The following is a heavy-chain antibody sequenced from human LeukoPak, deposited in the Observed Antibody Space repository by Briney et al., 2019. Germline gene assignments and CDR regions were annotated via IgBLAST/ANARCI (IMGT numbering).Heavy chain of an antibody. CDR2: IYYSGST. CDR1: GGSISSHY. D-gene: IGHD3-10*01. CDR3: AGGLLRFDFDY. V-gene: IGHV4-59*11. J-gene: IGHJ4*02. Sequence: PSETLSLTCTVSGGSISSHYWSWIRQPPGKGLEWIGYIYYSGSTNYNPSLKSRVTISVDTSKNQFSLKLSSVTAADTAVYYCAGGLLRFDFDYWGQGTLVTVSS.